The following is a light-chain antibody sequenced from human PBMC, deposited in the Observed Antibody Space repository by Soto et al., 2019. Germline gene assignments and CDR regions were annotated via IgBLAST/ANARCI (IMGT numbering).Light chain of an antibody. CDR1: SSYVGGYNY. CDR3: SSSTSSSTYV. CDR2: YVS. Sequence: QSPLTQPASVSGSPGQSITISCTGTSSYVGGYNYVSWYQQHPGKAPKLVIFYVSNRPSGLSNRCSGSKSGNTASLTISGLQTADEADYYYSSSTSSSTYVFGTGTQLTVL. V-gene: IGLV2-14*03. J-gene: IGLJ1*01.